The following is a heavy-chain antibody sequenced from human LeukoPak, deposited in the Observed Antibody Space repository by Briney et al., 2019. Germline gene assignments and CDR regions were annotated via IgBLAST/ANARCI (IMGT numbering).Heavy chain of an antibody. CDR1: GGSFSGYY. Sequence: SETLSLTCAVYGGSFSGYYWSWIRQPPGKGLEWIGEINHSGSTNYNPSLKSRVTISVDTSKNQFSLKLSSVTAADTAVYYCARRGSNYDILTGYMYYFDYWGQGTLVTVST. D-gene: IGHD3-9*01. V-gene: IGHV4-34*01. CDR3: ARRGSNYDILTGYMYYFDY. CDR2: INHSGST. J-gene: IGHJ4*02.